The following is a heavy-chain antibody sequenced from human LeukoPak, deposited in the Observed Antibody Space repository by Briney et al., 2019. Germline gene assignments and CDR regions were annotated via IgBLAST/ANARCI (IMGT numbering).Heavy chain of an antibody. D-gene: IGHD2-2*01. CDR3: VKGYCSSTSCYVGHFDY. J-gene: IGHJ4*02. CDR1: GFTFSSYA. CDR2: ISSNGGST. V-gene: IGHV3-64D*06. Sequence: GGSLRLSCSASGFTFSSYAMHWVRQAPGKGLEYVSAISSNGGSTYYADSVKGRFTISRDNSKNTLYLQMGSLRAEDTAVYYCVKGYCSSTSCYVGHFDYWGQGTLVTVSS.